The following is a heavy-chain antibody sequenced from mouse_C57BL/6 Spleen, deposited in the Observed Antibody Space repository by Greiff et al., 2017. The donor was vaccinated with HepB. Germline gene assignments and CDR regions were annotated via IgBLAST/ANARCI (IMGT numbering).Heavy chain of an antibody. CDR2: ISSGGDYI. CDR3: TRDTVYDYDGRGDFYYAMDY. V-gene: IGHV5-9-1*02. J-gene: IGHJ4*01. Sequence: EVKVVESGEGLVKPGGSLKLSCAASGFTFSSYAMSWVRQTPEKRLEWVAYISSGGDYIYYADTVKGRFTISRDNARNTLYLQMSSLKSEDTAMYYCTRDTVYDYDGRGDFYYAMDYWGQGTSVTVSS. D-gene: IGHD2-4*01. CDR1: GFTFSSYA.